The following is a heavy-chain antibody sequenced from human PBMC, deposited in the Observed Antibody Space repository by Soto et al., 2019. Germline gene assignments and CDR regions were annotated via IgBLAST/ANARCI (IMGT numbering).Heavy chain of an antibody. V-gene: IGHV3-21*01. CDR3: AREWVTNYADYTFDR. Sequence: EVQLVESGGGLVKPGGSLRLSCAASGFAFYYYNMNWVRQAPGRGLEWVSTISGSGIDIHFPDSVKGRFSISRDNAKTSLYLQMDSQRPEDTAIYYCAREWVTNYADYTFDRWSHGALVTVSS. J-gene: IGHJ4*01. CDR2: ISGSGIDI. CDR1: GFAFYYYN. D-gene: IGHD4-17*01.